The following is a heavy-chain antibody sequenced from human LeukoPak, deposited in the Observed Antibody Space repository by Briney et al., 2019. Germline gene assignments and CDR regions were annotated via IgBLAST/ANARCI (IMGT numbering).Heavy chain of an antibody. D-gene: IGHD6-13*01. CDR2: IHDSGST. CDR3: ARVVAAAGNNWFDP. V-gene: IGHV4-30-4*07. CDR1: GDSISSGGYS. Sequence: SETLSLTCAVSGDSISSGGYSWSWIRQTPGKGLEWVAYIHDSGSTYNIPSLKSRLNISIDTSKNQFSLKLNSVTAADTAVYFCARVVAAAGNNWFDPWGQGTLVTVSS. J-gene: IGHJ5*02.